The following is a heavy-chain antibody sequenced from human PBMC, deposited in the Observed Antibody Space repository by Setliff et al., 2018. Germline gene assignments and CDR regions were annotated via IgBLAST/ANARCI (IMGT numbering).Heavy chain of an antibody. J-gene: IGHJ6*02. V-gene: IGHV3-49*04. CDR1: RFTFGDYA. D-gene: IGHD3-16*02. CDR2: IRSKPYGGTT. CDR3: TRDLTDLSPGYYYGMDV. Sequence: PGESLKISCTASRFTFGDYAMSWVRQAPGKGLEWVGFIRSKPYGGTTEYAASVKGRFTISRDDSKSIAYLQMNSLKTEDTAVYYCTRDLTDLSPGYYYGMDVWGPGTAVTVSS.